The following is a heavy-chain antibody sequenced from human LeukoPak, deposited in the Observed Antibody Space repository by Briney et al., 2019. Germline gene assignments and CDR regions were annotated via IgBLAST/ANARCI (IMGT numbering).Heavy chain of an antibody. Sequence: SETLSLTCSVSGGFISNFNWWNWVRQSPGKGLEWVGQIYHNGITNYNPSLKSRLTISVDKSRNLFSLNLTSVTAADTAVYFCARELATINGPYFESWGQGTLVTVS. V-gene: IGHV4-4*02. CDR1: GGFISNFNW. CDR3: ARELATINGPYFES. CDR2: IYHNGIT. J-gene: IGHJ4*02. D-gene: IGHD5-24*01.